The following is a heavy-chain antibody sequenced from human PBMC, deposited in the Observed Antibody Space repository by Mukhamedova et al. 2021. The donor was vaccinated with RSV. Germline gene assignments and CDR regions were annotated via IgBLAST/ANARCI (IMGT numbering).Heavy chain of an antibody. CDR3: ARDHSALDI. D-gene: IGHD5-18*01. Sequence: GKGRFTVSRDNAKNSLYLQMNSLRVEDTAEYYCARDHSALDIWGQGTMVTVSS. V-gene: IGHV3-11*06. J-gene: IGHJ3*02.